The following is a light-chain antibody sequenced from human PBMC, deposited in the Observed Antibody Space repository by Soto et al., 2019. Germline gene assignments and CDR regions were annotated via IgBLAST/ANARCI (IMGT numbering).Light chain of an antibody. CDR2: AVS. J-gene: IGKJ2*01. CDR1: QSIDNY. V-gene: IGKV1-39*01. CDR3: QQSYSTPLYT. Sequence: EIQMTQSPSSLSACVGDRVTITCRASQSIDNYLNWYQQKPGKAPKLLIYAVSNLQSGVPSRFSGSGSGTDFTLTVSSLQAEDSATYYCQQSYSTPLYTFGQGTKLEIK.